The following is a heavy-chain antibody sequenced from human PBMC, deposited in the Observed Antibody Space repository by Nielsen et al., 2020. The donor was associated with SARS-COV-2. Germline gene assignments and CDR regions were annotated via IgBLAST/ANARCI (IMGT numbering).Heavy chain of an antibody. V-gene: IGHV3-33*01. Sequence: GESLKISCAASGFTFSSYGMHWVRQAPGKGLEWVAVIWYDGSNKYYADSVKGRFTISRDNSKNTLYLQMNSLRAEDTAVYYCARDYYRLLSYPVQRGIDYWGQGTLVTVSS. D-gene: IGHD3-22*01. CDR2: IWYDGSNK. J-gene: IGHJ4*02. CDR1: GFTFSSYG. CDR3: ARDYYRLLSYPVQRGIDY.